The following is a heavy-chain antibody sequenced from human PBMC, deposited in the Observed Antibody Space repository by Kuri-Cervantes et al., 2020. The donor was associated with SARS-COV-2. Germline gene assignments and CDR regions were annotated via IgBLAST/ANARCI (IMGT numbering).Heavy chain of an antibody. J-gene: IGHJ6*03. CDR2: ISSSSSYI. V-gene: IGHV3-21*04. Sequence: GGSLRLSCAASGFTFSSYSMNWVRQAPGKGLEWVSSISSSSSYIYYADSVKGRFTISRDNSKNTLYLQMNSLRAEDTAVYYCAREEWNSSDTMDVWGKGTTVTVSS. D-gene: IGHD6-25*01. CDR3: AREEWNSSDTMDV. CDR1: GFTFSSYS.